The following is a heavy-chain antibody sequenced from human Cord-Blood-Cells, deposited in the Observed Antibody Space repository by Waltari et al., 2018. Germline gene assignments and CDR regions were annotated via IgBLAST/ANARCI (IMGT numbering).Heavy chain of an antibody. CDR2: IYHSGST. J-gene: IGHJ4*02. CDR3: ASMAGTTDY. V-gene: IGHV4-38-2*01. Sequence: QVQLQESGPGLVKPSETLSLTCAVSGYSISSGYYWGWIRQPPGKGLEWIGSIYHSGSTYYNPSLKSRVTISVDTFKNQFSLKLSSVTAADTAVYYCASMAGTTDYWGQGTLVTVSS. D-gene: IGHD1-7*01. CDR1: GYSISSGYY.